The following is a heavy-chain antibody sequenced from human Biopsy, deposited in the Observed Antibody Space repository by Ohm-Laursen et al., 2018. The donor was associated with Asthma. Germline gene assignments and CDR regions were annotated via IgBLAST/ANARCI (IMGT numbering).Heavy chain of an antibody. D-gene: IGHD2-21*02. CDR3: ARGWNCGGDCYSLDY. CDR2: IYRNGDT. J-gene: IGHJ4*02. V-gene: IGHV4-30-2*06. CDR1: GDSIDSGDYS. Sequence: TLSLTCGVSGDSIDSGDYSWTWIRQSPGVGLEWIGYIYRNGDTYYNPTLKNRVTISIDRSKNQFSLRPRSVTAADTAVYYCARGWNCGGDCYSLDYWGQGTLVTVSS.